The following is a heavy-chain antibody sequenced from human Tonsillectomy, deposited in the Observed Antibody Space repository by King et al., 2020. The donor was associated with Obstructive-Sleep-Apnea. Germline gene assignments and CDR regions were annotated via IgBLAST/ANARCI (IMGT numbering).Heavy chain of an antibody. D-gene: IGHD4-11*01. CDR3: AKDRRISNWYKGAIAFDY. CDR2: ISYDERRI. Sequence: VQLVESGGGVVQPGRSLRLSCSVSGFSVSTFGMHWVRQAPGKWLDWVAVISYDERRIDYGDSVKGRFTISRDNSKNTVYLQMNSLGAEDTAVYYCAKDRRISNWYKGAIAFDYWGQGTLVTVSS. J-gene: IGHJ4*02. CDR1: GFSVSTFG. V-gene: IGHV3-30*18.